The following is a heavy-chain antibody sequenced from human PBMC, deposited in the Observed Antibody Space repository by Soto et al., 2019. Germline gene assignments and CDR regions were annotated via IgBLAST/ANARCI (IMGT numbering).Heavy chain of an antibody. J-gene: IGHJ4*01. D-gene: IGHD2-21*01. V-gene: IGHV3-53*01. Sequence: GGSLRLSCGASGLSVSDNYMGWVRQAPGRGLEWVSVMYAGGDTHYADSVRGRFTISRDKSENTLYLQMNSLRDEDTGVYFCVSRIPSWVFDYWGLGTLVTVSS. CDR2: MYAGGDT. CDR1: GLSVSDNY. CDR3: VSRIPSWVFDY.